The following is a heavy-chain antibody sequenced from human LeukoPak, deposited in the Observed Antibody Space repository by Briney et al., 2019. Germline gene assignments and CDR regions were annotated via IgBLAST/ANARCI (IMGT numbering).Heavy chain of an antibody. CDR1: GSSISSSSYY. CDR2: IYYSGST. D-gene: IGHD1-26*01. V-gene: IGHV4-39*07. CDR3: ARVIVGARGTDYYYYYMDV. Sequence: PSETLSHTCTVSGSSISSSSYYWGWIRQPPGKGLEWIGSIYYSGSTYYNPSLKSRVTISVDTSKNQFSLKLSSVTAADTAVYYCARVIVGARGTDYYYYYMDVWGKGTTVTVSS. J-gene: IGHJ6*03.